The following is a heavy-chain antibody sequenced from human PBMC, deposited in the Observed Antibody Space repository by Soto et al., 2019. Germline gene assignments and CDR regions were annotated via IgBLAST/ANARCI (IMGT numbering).Heavy chain of an antibody. Sequence: GXSGKASFKAPRDTFTSYYSNWVRQAPGQGLEWMGVINPHGGITAYAQNFKGRVTLTRDTSASPVYMEVSSLTSEDTAMYYCARSSGGNFGIIIEGTNWFAPWGQGTLVSVSS. D-gene: IGHD1-26*01. J-gene: IGHJ5*02. V-gene: IGHV1-46*01. CDR1: RDTFTSYY. CDR3: ARSSGGNFGIIIEGTNWFAP. CDR2: INPHGGIT.